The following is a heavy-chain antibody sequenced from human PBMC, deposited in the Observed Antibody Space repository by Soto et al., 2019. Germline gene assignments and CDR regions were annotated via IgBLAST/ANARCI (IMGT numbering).Heavy chain of an antibody. CDR3: AKRFTLFGEVKLSPDFDY. CDR1: GFTFSSHA. Sequence: EVQLLESGGGLVQPVGSLRLSCAASGFTFSSHAMSWVRQAPGKGLEWVSAISYSGTTTYYAESVKGRFTISRDKSKNTLYLQMKSLRVEAAAIYYCAKRFTLFGEVKLSPDFDYWGQGTLVTVSS. D-gene: IGHD3-3*01. CDR2: ISYSGTTT. J-gene: IGHJ4*02. V-gene: IGHV3-23*01.